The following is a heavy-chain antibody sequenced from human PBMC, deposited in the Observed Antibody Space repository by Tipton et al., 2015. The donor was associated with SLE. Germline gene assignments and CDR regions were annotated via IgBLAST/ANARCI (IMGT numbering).Heavy chain of an antibody. V-gene: IGHV4-38-2*02. CDR3: AAAGSKRGSSRQGWVTQREVYWYFYL. CDR2: IYHSGST. D-gene: IGHD2-21*02. CDR1: GYSISSGYY. J-gene: IGHJ2*01. Sequence: TLSLTCTVSGYSISSGYYWGWIRQPPGKGLEWIGSIYHSGSTYYNPSLKSRVTISVDTSKNQFSLKLSSVTAADTAVYYCAAAGSKRGSSRQGWVTQREVYWYFYLWCRGTLVTVSS.